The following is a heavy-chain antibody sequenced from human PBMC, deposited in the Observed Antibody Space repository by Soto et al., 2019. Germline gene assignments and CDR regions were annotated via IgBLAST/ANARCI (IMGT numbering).Heavy chain of an antibody. CDR3: ASPGGGDYDSSGFFY. Sequence: SVKVSCKASGGTFSSYAIRWVRQAPGQGLEWMGGIIPIFGTANYAQKFQGRVTITADESTSTAYMELSSLRSEDTAVYYCASPGGGDYDSSGFFYWGQGTLVTVSS. J-gene: IGHJ4*02. CDR2: IIPIFGTA. V-gene: IGHV1-69*13. CDR1: GGTFSSYA. D-gene: IGHD3-22*01.